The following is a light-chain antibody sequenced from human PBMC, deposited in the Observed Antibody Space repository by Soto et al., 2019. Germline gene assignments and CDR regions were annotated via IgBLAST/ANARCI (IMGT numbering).Light chain of an antibody. V-gene: IGKV3-15*01. CDR2: GAS. CDR1: QSVSSN. CDR3: QQYNNWPPT. J-gene: IGKJ4*01. Sequence: EIVMTQSPATLSVSPGDRATLSCRASQSVSSNLAWYQQKPGQAPSLLIYGASTRATGIPARFSGSGSGTEFTLTISSLQSEDFAVYYCQQYNNWPPTFGGGTKMEIK.